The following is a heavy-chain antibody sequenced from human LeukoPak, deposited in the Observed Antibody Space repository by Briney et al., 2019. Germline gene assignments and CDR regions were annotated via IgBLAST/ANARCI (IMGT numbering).Heavy chain of an antibody. D-gene: IGHD6-6*01. CDR3: ARTPYYSSSSPYYYYYYMDV. V-gene: IGHV4-39*01. CDR2: IYYSGST. Sequence: PSETLSLTCTVSGGSISSSSYYWGWIRQPPGKGLEWIGSIYYSGSTYYNPSLKSRVTISVDTSKNQFSLKLSSVTAADTAVYYCARTPYYSSSSPYYYYYYMDVWGKGTTVTVSS. CDR1: GGSISSSSYY. J-gene: IGHJ6*03.